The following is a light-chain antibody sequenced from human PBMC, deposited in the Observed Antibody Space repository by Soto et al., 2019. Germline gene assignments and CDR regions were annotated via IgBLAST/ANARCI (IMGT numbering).Light chain of an antibody. Sequence: AIRMTQSPSSFSASTGDRVTITCLASQVISSYLAWYQQKPGKAPKLLIYAASTLQSGVPSRFSGSGSGTDFTLTISCLQSEDFAVYYCQQYNNWPPWTFGRGTKVDIK. CDR2: AAS. J-gene: IGKJ1*01. CDR3: QQYNNWPPWT. V-gene: IGKV1-8*01. CDR1: QVISSY.